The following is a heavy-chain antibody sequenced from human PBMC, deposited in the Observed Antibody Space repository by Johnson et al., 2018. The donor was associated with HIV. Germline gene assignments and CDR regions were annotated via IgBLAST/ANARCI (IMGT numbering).Heavy chain of an antibody. CDR3: AKDTGWELQSAFDI. CDR2: ISWNTGNI. J-gene: IGHJ3*02. Sequence: VQLVESGGGLVQPGRSLRLSCAASGFTFDDSAMHWVRQAPGKGLEWVSGISWNTGNIGYADSVKGRFTISRDNANNSLYLQMNSLRAEDTALYYCAKDTGWELQSAFDIWGQGTMVTVSS. CDR1: GFTFDDSA. V-gene: IGHV3-9*01. D-gene: IGHD1-26*01.